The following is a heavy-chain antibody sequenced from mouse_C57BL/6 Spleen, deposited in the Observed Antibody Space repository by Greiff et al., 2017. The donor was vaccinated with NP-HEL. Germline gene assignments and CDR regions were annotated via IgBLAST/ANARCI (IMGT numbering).Heavy chain of an antibody. J-gene: IGHJ3*01. V-gene: IGHV1-26*01. CDR3: AMDMITRAWFAY. CDR2: INPNNGGT. D-gene: IGHD2-4*01. Sequence: EVQLQQSGPELVKPGASVKISCKASGYTFTDYYMNWVKQSHGKSLEWIGDINPNNGGTSYNQKFKGKATLTVDKSSSTAYMELRSLTSEDSAVYYFAMDMITRAWFAYWGQGTLVTVSA. CDR1: GYTFTDYY.